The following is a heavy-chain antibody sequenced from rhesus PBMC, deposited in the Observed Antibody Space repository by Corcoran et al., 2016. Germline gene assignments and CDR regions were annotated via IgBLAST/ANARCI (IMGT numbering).Heavy chain of an antibody. J-gene: IGHJ4*01. CDR1: GVSIGDSYR. Sequence: QVQLQESVPGVVEPSATLSLTCAVSGVSIGDSYRWCWIRPPPGKWLEWIGHLFGSIGSTYYNPSLKSRVTISRDTYKNQFSLKLSSVTAADTAVYYCARPQWGDYYGAFDYWGQGVLVTVSS. V-gene: IGHV4S18*01. CDR3: ARPQWGDYYGAFDY. CDR2: LFGSIGST. D-gene: IGHD3-34*01.